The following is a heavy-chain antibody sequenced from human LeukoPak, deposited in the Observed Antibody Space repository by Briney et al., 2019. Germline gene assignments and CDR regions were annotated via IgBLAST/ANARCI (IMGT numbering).Heavy chain of an antibody. CDR1: GGSISSSSYY. D-gene: IGHD3-10*01. J-gene: IGHJ6*03. V-gene: IGHV4-39*01. Sequence: PSETLSLTCTVSGGSISSSSYYWGWIRQPQGKGLDGIGSIYYSGSTYYNPSLKSRVTISVDTSKNQFSLKLSSVTAADTAVYYCARLAAGSSIYYYYYMDVWGKGTTVTVSS. CDR3: ARLAAGSSIYYYYYMDV. CDR2: IYYSGST.